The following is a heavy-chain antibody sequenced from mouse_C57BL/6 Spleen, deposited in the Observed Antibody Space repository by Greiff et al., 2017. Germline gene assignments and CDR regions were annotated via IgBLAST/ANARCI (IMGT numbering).Heavy chain of an antibody. Sequence: VQLQQSGPELVKPGASVKLSCKASGYTFTSYDINWVKQRPGQGLEWIGWIYPRDGSTKYNEKFKGKATLTVDTSSSTAYMELHRLTSGDSAVYFCARGAPFAYWGQGTLVTVSA. V-gene: IGHV1-85*01. CDR2: IYPRDGST. J-gene: IGHJ3*01. CDR3: ARGAPFAY. CDR1: GYTFTSYD.